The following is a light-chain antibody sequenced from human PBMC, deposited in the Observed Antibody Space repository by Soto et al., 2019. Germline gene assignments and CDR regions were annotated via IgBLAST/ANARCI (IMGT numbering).Light chain of an antibody. CDR1: QSVSSY. CDR2: GAS. V-gene: IGKV3-20*01. J-gene: IGKJ4*01. CDR3: QQYGTSPLT. Sequence: EIVLTQSPGTLSLSPGEISTLSCRASQSVSSYLAWYQQKPGQAPRLLIYGASSRATGIPDRFSGSGSGTDFTLTISRLEPEDFAVYYCQQYGTSPLTFGGGTKVDIK.